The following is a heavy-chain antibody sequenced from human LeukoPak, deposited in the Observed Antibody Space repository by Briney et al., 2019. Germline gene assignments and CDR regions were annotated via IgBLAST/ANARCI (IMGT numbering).Heavy chain of an antibody. CDR3: RGPTQQWLYSGTDV. CDR1: GFTFSSYA. V-gene: IGHV3-23*01. Sequence: GGSLRLSCAASGFTFSSYAMSWVRQAPGKGLEWVSAISGSGGSTYYADSVKGRFTISRDNSKNTLYLQMNSLRAEDTAVYCSRGPTQQWLYSGTDVWGQGTTVIVSS. CDR2: ISGSGGST. D-gene: IGHD5-18*01. J-gene: IGHJ6*02.